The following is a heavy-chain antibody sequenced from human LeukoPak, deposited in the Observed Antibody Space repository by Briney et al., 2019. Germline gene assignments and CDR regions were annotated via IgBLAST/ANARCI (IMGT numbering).Heavy chain of an antibody. CDR1: GFTFSSYG. Sequence: GGSLRLSCAASGFTFSSYGMHWVRQAPGRGMEGVALIWYDGRNKYYADSVKGRFTISRDNSKNTLSLQLNSLRDEDTAVYYCARDGGSSGYHDALDIWGQGTMDTVSA. J-gene: IGHJ3*02. V-gene: IGHV3-33*01. CDR2: IWYDGRNK. D-gene: IGHD3-22*01. CDR3: ARDGGSSGYHDALDI.